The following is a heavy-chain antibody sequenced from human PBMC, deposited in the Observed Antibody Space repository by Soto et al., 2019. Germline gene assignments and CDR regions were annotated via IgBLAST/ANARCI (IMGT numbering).Heavy chain of an antibody. J-gene: IGHJ3*02. D-gene: IGHD3-16*02. Sequence: EVQLVESGGGLVKPGGSLRLSCAASGFTFSSYNMNWVRQAPGKGLELVSCISSSSSSTYYADSVKGRFTISRDNAKNSQYLQMNSLRADDTAVYYCARDGGVMVRPGGAFDIWGLGTMVTVSS. CDR3: ARDGGVMVRPGGAFDI. CDR1: GFTFSSYN. V-gene: IGHV3-21*01. CDR2: ISSSSSST.